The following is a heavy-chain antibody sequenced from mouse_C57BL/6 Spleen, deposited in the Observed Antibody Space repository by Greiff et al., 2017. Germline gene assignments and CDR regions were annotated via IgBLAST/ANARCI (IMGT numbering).Heavy chain of an antibody. CDR1: GFTFSDYY. V-gene: IGHV5-16*01. CDR3: ARDTGDYYAMDY. CDR2: INYDGSST. Sequence: EVKLVESEGGLVQPGRSMKLSCTASGFTFSDYYMAWVRQVPEKGLEWVANINYDGSSTYYLDSLKSRFIISRDNAKNILYLQMSSLKSEDTATYYCARDTGDYYAMDYWGQGTSVTVSS. J-gene: IGHJ4*01.